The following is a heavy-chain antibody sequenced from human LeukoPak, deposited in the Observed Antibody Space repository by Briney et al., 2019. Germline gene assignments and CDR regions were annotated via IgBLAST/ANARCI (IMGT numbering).Heavy chain of an antibody. CDR2: IYHSGST. V-gene: IGHV4-38-2*01. J-gene: IGHJ4*02. Sequence: SGTLSLTCAVSGYSISSGYYWGWIRQPPGKGLEWIGSIYHSGSTYYNPSLKSRVTISVDTSKNQFSLKLSSVTAADTAVYYCARIIRPLDIVVVPARYYFDYWGQGTLVTVSS. CDR3: ARIIRPLDIVVVPARYYFDY. CDR1: GYSISSGYY. D-gene: IGHD2-2*03.